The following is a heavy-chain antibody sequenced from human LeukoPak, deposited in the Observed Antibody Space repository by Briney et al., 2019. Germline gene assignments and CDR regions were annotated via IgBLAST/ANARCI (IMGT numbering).Heavy chain of an antibody. V-gene: IGHV3-48*03. J-gene: IGHJ3*01. CDR3: ATQGRSTMLGV. CDR2: ITSRGSTI. D-gene: IGHD2-2*01. Sequence: PGGSLRLSCEASGFTFSTCGIHWVRQAPGKGLEWVSYITSRGSTIYYTDSVKGRFTISRDNAKNSLYLQMNSLRAEDTAVYYCATQGRSTMLGVWGQGTMVTVSS. CDR1: GFTFSTCG.